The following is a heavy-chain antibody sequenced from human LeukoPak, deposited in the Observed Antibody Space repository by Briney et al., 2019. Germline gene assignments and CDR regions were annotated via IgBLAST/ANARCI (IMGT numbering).Heavy chain of an antibody. CDR3: TTDSYYDFWSGYWRFDP. Sequence: GGSLRLSCAASGFTFSNAWMSWVRQAPGKGLEWVGRIKSKTDGGATDYAAPVKGRFTISRDDSKNTLYLQMNSLKTEDIAVYYCTTDSYYDFWSGYWRFDPWGQGTLVTVSS. V-gene: IGHV3-15*01. J-gene: IGHJ5*02. CDR2: IKSKTDGGAT. D-gene: IGHD3-3*01. CDR1: GFTFSNAW.